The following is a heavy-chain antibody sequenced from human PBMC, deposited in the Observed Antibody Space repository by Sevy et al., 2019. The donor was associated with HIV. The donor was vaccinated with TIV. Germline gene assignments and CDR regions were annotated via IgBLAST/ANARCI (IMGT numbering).Heavy chain of an antibody. Sequence: GGSLRLSCAASGFTFSVYSMNWVRQAPGKGLEWVSSISSSFYINYADSVKGRFTISRDNAKNSLYLQMNNLRADDTAVYYCARDCSSTSCLWGMDVWGQGTTVTVSS. J-gene: IGHJ6*02. D-gene: IGHD2-2*01. CDR1: GFTFSVYS. CDR3: ARDCSSTSCLWGMDV. V-gene: IGHV3-21*01. CDR2: ISSSFYI.